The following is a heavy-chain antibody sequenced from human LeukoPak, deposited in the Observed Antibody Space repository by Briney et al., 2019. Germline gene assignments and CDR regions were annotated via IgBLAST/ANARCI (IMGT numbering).Heavy chain of an antibody. J-gene: IGHJ5*02. D-gene: IGHD3-10*01. Sequence: KAGESLKISCKGSGYSFTSYWIGWVRQMPGKGLEWMGIIYPGDSDTRYSPSFQGQVTISADKSISTAYLQWSSLKASDTAMYYCARLYSYYYGSGSYQGNWFDPWGQGTLVTVSS. CDR3: ARLYSYYYGSGSYQGNWFDP. CDR1: GYSFTSYW. CDR2: IYPGDSDT. V-gene: IGHV5-51*01.